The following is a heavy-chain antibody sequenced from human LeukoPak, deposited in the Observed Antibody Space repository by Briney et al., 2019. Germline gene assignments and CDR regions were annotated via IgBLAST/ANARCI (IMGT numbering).Heavy chain of an antibody. V-gene: IGHV1-2*02. CDR3: ARDPVLVGVWGSYRRRKNAFDI. D-gene: IGHD3-16*02. CDR2: INPNSGGT. Sequence: ASVTVSCKASGYTFTGYYIHWVRQAPGQGLEWMGWINPNSGGTNYAQKFQGRVTMTRDTSKNQFSLKLSSVTAADTAVYYCARDPVLVGVWGSYRRRKNAFDIWGQGTMVTVSS. CDR1: GYTFTGYY. J-gene: IGHJ3*02.